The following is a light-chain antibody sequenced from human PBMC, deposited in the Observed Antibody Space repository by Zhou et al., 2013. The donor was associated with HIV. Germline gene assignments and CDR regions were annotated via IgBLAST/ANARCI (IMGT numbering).Light chain of an antibody. J-gene: IGKJ4*01. CDR3: LQHNSYPQG. Sequence: DIQLTQSPSSLSASVGDTVTITCRASENIDTYLHWYQQMPGEAPKLLIYTASTLSKWGPIKVQWQWIWDTLHSQHQRSQREDFATYYCLQHNSYPQGFGGGPRWRS. CDR2: TAS. V-gene: IGKV1-39*01. CDR1: ENIDTY.